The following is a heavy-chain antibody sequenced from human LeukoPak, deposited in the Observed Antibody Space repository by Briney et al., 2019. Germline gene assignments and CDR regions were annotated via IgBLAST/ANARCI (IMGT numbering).Heavy chain of an antibody. V-gene: IGHV3-23*01. J-gene: IGHJ4*02. Sequence: GGALRLSCAASGFSFSSYAMSWVRQAPGKGLEWVSAIRDSGSSTHYADSVKGRFTTSRDNSKNTLFLQMNSLRAEDTAIYYCAKYGPQDSGSSHFDYWGQGALVTVSS. CDR3: AKYGPQDSGSSHFDY. CDR2: IRDSGSST. D-gene: IGHD1-26*01. CDR1: GFSFSSYA.